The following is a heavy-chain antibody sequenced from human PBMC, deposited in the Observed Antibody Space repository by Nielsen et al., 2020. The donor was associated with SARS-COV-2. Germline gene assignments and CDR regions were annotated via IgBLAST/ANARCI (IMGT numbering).Heavy chain of an antibody. CDR1: GGTFSSYA. J-gene: IGHJ6*02. V-gene: IGHV1-69*04. CDR2: IIPILGIA. D-gene: IGHD3-10*01. Sequence: SVKVSCKASGGTFSSYAISWVRQAPGQGLEWMGRIIPILGIANYAQKFQGRVTITADKSTSTAYMELSSLRSEDTAVYYCARCGEITMVREGIPYYYYGMDVWGQGTTVTVSS. CDR3: ARCGEITMVREGIPYYYYGMDV.